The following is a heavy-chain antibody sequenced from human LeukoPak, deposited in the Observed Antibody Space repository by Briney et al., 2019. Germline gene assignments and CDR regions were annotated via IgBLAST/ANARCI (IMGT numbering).Heavy chain of an antibody. J-gene: IGHJ6*03. CDR1: GFTFSTYG. Sequence: GGSLRLSCAASGFTFSTYGMHWVRQAPGKGLEWVAFIRYDGSDKYADSVKGRFTLSRDNSKNTLSLRLDSLRPGDTAVYYCAKDLSGYSTTWSPGYMDVWGEGTTVIVSS. V-gene: IGHV3-30*02. CDR3: AKDLSGYSTTWSPGYMDV. D-gene: IGHD3-9*01. CDR2: IRYDGSDK.